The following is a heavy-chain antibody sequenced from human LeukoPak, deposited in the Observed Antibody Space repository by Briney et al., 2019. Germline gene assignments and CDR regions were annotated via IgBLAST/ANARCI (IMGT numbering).Heavy chain of an antibody. V-gene: IGHV1-2*02. CDR3: ARVSTAWIQLWLLSY. CDR1: GYTFTGYY. J-gene: IGHJ4*02. D-gene: IGHD5-18*01. CDR2: INPNSGGT. Sequence: ASVKVSCKASGYTFTGYYMHWVRQAPGQGLEWMGWINPNSGGTNYAQKFQGRVTMTRDTSISTAYMVLSRLRSDDTAVYYCARVSTAWIQLWLLSYWGQGTLVTVSS.